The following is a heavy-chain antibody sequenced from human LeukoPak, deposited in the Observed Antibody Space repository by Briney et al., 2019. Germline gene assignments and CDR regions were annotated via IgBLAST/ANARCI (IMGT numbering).Heavy chain of an antibody. CDR2: LYTSGTT. Sequence: PSETLSLTCTVSGGSISSGSYYWSWIRQPAGKGLEWIGRLYTSGTTNYNPSLKSRVTISLDTSKNQFSLKLSSVTAADTAVYYCAGGPHYGDGNYFFHMDVWGKGTTVTISS. J-gene: IGHJ6*03. CDR1: GGSISSGSYY. CDR3: AGGPHYGDGNYFFHMDV. D-gene: IGHD4-17*01. V-gene: IGHV4-61*02.